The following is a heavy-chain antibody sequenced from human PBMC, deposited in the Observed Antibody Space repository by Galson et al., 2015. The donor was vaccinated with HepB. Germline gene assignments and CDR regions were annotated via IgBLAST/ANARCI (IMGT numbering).Heavy chain of an antibody. D-gene: IGHD3-10*01. Sequence: SVKVSCKASGYTFTSYDINWVRQATGQGLEWMGWMNPNSGNTGYAQKFQGRVTMTRNTSISTAYMELSSLRSEDTAVYYCARGRRLLWFRDHGLPPGTLLQEHLWG. J-gene: IGHJ6*01. CDR2: MNPNSGNT. CDR3: ARGRRLLWFRDHGLPPGTLLQEHL. CDR1: GYTFTSYD. V-gene: IGHV1-8*01.